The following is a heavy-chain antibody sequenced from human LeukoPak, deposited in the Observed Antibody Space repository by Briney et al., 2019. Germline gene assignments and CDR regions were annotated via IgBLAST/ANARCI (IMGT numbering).Heavy chain of an antibody. V-gene: IGHV4-59*01. D-gene: IGHD3-3*01. CDR3: ARDLTILGAFDI. CDR1: GGSISSYY. CDR2: IYYSGST. Sequence: SETLSLTCTVSGGSISSYYWSWIRQPPGKGLEWIGYIYYSGSTNYNPSLKSRVTISVDTYKNQFSLKLSSVTAADTAVYYCARDLTILGAFDIWGQGTMVTVSS. J-gene: IGHJ3*02.